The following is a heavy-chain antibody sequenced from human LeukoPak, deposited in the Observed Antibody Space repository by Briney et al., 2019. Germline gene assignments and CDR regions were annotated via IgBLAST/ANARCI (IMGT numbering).Heavy chain of an antibody. CDR1: GGTFSSYA. V-gene: IGHV1-69*04. CDR2: IIPILGIA. Sequence: GSSVKASCKASGGTFSSYAISWVRQAPGQGLEWMGRIIPILGIANYAQKFQGRVTITADKSTSTAYMELSSLRSEDTAVYYCARAKYYYDSSGYYGIDYWGQGTLVTVSS. J-gene: IGHJ4*02. CDR3: ARAKYYYDSSGYYGIDY. D-gene: IGHD3-22*01.